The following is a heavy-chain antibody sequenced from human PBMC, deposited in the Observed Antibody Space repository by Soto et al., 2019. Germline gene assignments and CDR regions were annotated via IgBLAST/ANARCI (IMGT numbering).Heavy chain of an antibody. V-gene: IGHV3-49*03. CDR3: TSCRTSGWYGVVDH. D-gene: IGHD6-19*01. Sequence: TGGSLRLSCTASGFTFGDYAMTWFRQAPGKGLEWVGFIRSKTYGGTTEYAASVKGRFTISRDDSESIVYLQMDSLETGDTAVYYCTSCRTSGWYGVVDHWGQGTLVTVSS. CDR2: IRSKTYGGTT. CDR1: GFTFGDYA. J-gene: IGHJ4*02.